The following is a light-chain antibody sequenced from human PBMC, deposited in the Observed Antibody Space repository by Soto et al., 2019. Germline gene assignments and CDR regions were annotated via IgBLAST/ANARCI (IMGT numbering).Light chain of an antibody. CDR2: EVN. CDR3: TSFAPGRIYV. CDR1: RSDIGDSNF. V-gene: IGLV2-14*01. Sequence: SCTGPRSDIGDSNFISWYQHSPGKAPRLLIYEVNNRPSGVSKRFSGSKAGNTASLTISGLQAEDEGDYYCTSFAPGRIYVFGSGTKVTVL. J-gene: IGLJ1*01.